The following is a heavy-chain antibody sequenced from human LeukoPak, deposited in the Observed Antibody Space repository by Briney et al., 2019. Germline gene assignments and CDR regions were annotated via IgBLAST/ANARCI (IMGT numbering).Heavy chain of an antibody. CDR3: AKEQGLIVIGDAFDI. V-gene: IGHV3-74*03. CDR1: GFAFRSSW. CDR2: VNTDGSSV. Sequence: GGSLRLSCAASGFAFRSSWMHWVRQGPGEGLVWVARVNTDGSSVTYADSVKGRFTISRDNAKNTLYLEMNSLRAEDMAMYYCAKEQGLIVIGDAFDIWGQGTMVTVSS. J-gene: IGHJ3*02. D-gene: IGHD2/OR15-2a*01.